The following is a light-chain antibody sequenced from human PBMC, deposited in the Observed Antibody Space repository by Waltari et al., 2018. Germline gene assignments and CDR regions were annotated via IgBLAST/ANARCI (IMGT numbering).Light chain of an antibody. J-gene: IGLJ3*02. CDR1: SSHVGFYNY. V-gene: IGLV2-14*01. CDR3: NSYAGSSSWV. CDR2: DVS. Sequence: QSALTQPASVSGSPGQSITISCTGTSSHVGFYNYVSWYQQPPGKAPKLMIYDVSERPSGVSNRFSGSKSGNTASLTISGLQAEDEADYYCNSYAGSSSWVFGGGTKLTVL.